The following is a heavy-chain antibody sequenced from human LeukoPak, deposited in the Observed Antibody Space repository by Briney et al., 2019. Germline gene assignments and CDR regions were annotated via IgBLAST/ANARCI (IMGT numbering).Heavy chain of an antibody. Sequence: GGSLRLSCAASGFTFSSYRMNWVRQAPGKGLEWVSSISSSSSYIYYADSVKGRFTISRDNAKNSLYLQMNSLRSEDTALYYCATAGRRLIGVLIPLSFDYWGQGTLVTVSS. CDR2: ISSSSSYI. CDR3: ATAGRRLIGVLIPLSFDY. CDR1: GFTFSSYR. V-gene: IGHV3-21*04. J-gene: IGHJ4*02. D-gene: IGHD3-3*01.